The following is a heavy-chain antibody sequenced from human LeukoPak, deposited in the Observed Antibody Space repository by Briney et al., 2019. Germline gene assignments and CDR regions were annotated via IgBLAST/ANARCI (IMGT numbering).Heavy chain of an antibody. J-gene: IGHJ4*02. CDR1: GGSISSYY. CDR3: ARSSGSTLGRFDS. Sequence: SETLSLTCTVSGGSISSYYWSWIRQSPGKGLEWIGYIYYSGSTNYNPSLKSRVTISVDTSKNQFSLKLTSVTAADTAVYYCARSSGSTLGRFDSWGQGTLVTVSS. CDR2: IYYSGST. D-gene: IGHD1-26*01. V-gene: IGHV4-59*01.